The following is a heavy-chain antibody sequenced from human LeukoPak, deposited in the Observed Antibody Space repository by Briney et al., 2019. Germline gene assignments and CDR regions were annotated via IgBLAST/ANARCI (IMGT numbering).Heavy chain of an antibody. D-gene: IGHD3-22*01. J-gene: IGHJ4*02. CDR3: ARDYYDSSGYYYSFDY. CDR1: GGSFSGYY. V-gene: IGHV4-59*01. CDR2: IYYSGST. Sequence: PSETLSLTCAVYGGSFSGYYWSWIRQPPGKGLEWIGYIYYSGSTNYNPSLKSRVTISVDMSKNQFSLKLSSVTAADTAVYYCARDYYDSSGYYYSFDYWGQGTLVTVSS.